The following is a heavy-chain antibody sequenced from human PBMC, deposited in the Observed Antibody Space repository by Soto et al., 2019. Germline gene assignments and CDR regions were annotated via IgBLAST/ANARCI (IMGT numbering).Heavy chain of an antibody. V-gene: IGHV1-18*01. D-gene: IGHD6-19*01. CDR3: ARAPGMAVVGAFDI. Sequence: ASVKVSCKASGYTFTSYGISWVRQAPGQGLEWMGWISAYNGNTNYAQKFQGWVTMTRDTSISTAYMELSRLRSDDTAVYYCARAPGMAVVGAFDIWGQGTMVTVSS. CDR2: ISAYNGNT. J-gene: IGHJ3*02. CDR1: GYTFTSYG.